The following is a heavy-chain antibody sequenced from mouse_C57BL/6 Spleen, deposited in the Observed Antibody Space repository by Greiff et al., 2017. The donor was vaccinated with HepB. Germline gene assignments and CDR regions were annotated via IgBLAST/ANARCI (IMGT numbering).Heavy chain of an antibody. Sequence: QVHVKQSGAELVKPGASVKLSCKASGYTFTEYTIHWVKQRSGQGLEWIGWFYPGSGSIKYNEKFKDKATLTADKSSSTVYMELSRLTSDDSAVYFCARHEEGYGSYAWFAYWGQGTLVTVSA. V-gene: IGHV1-62-2*01. CDR3: ARHEEGYGSYAWFAY. J-gene: IGHJ3*01. CDR1: GYTFTEYT. D-gene: IGHD1-1*02. CDR2: FYPGSGSI.